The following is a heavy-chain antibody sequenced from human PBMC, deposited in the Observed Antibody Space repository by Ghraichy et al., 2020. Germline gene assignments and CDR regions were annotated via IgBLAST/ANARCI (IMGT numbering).Heavy chain of an antibody. CDR3: ARAAGWLPDN. J-gene: IGHJ4*02. CDR2: VNRNSDTI. V-gene: IGHV3-9*01. Sequence: LSLTCAASGFTFDNYGMHWVRQAPGKGLEWVSGVNRNSDTIGYADSVKGRFTISRDNAKNSLDLQMNSLRDEDTALYYCARAAGWLPDNWGQGTLVTVSS. CDR1: GFTFDNYG. D-gene: IGHD5-12*01.